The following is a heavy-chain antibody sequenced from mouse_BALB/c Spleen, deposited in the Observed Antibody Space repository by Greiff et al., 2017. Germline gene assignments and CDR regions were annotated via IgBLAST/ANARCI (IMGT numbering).Heavy chain of an antibody. CDR1: GYSITSGYS. J-gene: IGHJ3*01. V-gene: IGHV3-6*02. CDR2: ISYDGSN. D-gene: IGHD1-1*01. CDR3: ARENYGSTSFAY. Sequence: EVHLVESGPGLVKPSQSLSLTCSVTGYSITSGYSWNWIRQFPGNKLEWMGYISYDGSNNYNPSLKNRISITRDTSKNQFFLKLNSVTTEDTATYYCARENYGSTSFAYWGQGTLVTVSA.